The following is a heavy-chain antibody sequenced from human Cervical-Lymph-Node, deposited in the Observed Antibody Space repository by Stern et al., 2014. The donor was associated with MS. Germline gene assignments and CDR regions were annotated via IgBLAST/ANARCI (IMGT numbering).Heavy chain of an antibody. D-gene: IGHD6-13*01. V-gene: IGHV4-59*01. Sequence: QVQLQESGPGLVKPSETLSLTCSVSGGSIRGYSWSWIRQSPGKGLEWIGYIHYIGDTNYNLSVKSRVTISLNKSKNQFSLTLTSVTAADTAVYYCARLSDSSTWSYYFDSWGQGTLVTVSS. J-gene: IGHJ4*02. CDR1: GGSIRGYS. CDR2: IHYIGDT. CDR3: ARLSDSSTWSYYFDS.